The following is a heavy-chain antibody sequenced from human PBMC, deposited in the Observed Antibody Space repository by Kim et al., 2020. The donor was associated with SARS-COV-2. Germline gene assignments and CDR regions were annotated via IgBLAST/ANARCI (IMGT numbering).Heavy chain of an antibody. CDR2: INHSGST. CDR3: ARGRLRFLEWPPSPIGVGYYYGMDV. CDR1: GGSFSGYY. J-gene: IGHJ6*02. D-gene: IGHD3-3*01. V-gene: IGHV4-34*01. Sequence: SETLSLTCAVYGGSFSGYYWSWIRQPPGKGLEWIGEINHSGSTNYNPFLKSRVTISVDTSKNQFSLKLSSVTAADTAVYYCARGRLRFLEWPPSPIGVGYYYGMDVWGQGTTVTVSS.